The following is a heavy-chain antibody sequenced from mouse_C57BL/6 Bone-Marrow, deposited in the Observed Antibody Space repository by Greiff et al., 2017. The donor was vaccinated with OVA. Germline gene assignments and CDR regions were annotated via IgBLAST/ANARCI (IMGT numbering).Heavy chain of an antibody. V-gene: IGHV5-17*01. J-gene: IGHJ3*01. CDR2: ISSGSSTI. D-gene: IGHD1-1*01. Sequence: EVKLMESGGDLVKPGGSLKLSCAASGFTFSSYGMSWVRQAPEKGLEWVAYISSGSSTIYYADTVKGRFTISRDNAKNTLFLQMTSLRSEDTAMYYCARDYYGSSYVTYWGQGTLVTVSA. CDR1: GFTFSSYG. CDR3: ARDYYGSSYVTY.